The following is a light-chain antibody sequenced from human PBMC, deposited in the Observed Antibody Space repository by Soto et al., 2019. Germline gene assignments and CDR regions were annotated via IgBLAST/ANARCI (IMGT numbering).Light chain of an antibody. CDR3: QQRRT. Sequence: EIVLTQSPATLSLSPGERATLSCRASQSVTNSLAWYQQKPGQAPRLLIYHASNRATGIPARFSGSGSGTDFTLTSSSLEPADFAVYYCQQRRTFGQGTKVEIK. CDR1: QSVTNS. J-gene: IGKJ1*01. CDR2: HAS. V-gene: IGKV3-11*01.